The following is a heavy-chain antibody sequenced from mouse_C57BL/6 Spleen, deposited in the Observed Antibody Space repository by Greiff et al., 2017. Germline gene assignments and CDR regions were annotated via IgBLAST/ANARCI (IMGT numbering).Heavy chain of an antibody. V-gene: IGHV1-82*01. CDR3: ARSSNWPYFDY. D-gene: IGHD4-1*01. J-gene: IGHJ2*01. Sequence: VKLMESGPELVKPGASVKISCKASGYAFSSSWMNWVKQRPGKGLEWIGRIYPGDGDTNYNGKFKGKATLTTDKSSSTAYMQLSSLTSEDSAVYFCARSSNWPYFDYWGQGTTLTVSS. CDR2: IYPGDGDT. CDR1: GYAFSSSW.